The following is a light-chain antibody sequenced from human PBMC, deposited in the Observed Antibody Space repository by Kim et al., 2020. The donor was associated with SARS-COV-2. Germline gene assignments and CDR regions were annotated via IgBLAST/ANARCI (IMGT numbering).Light chain of an antibody. CDR3: AAWDDSLSGWV. Sequence: GQRVTISCSGSRSNIVSNYVYWYQQLPGTAPKLLIYRNNQRPSGVPDRFSGSKSGTSASLAISGLRSEDEADYYCAAWDDSLSGWVFGGGTQLTVL. J-gene: IGLJ3*02. V-gene: IGLV1-47*01. CDR2: RNN. CDR1: RSNIVSNY.